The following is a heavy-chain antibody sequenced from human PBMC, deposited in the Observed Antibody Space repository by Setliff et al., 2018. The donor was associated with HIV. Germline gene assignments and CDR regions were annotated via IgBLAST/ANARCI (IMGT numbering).Heavy chain of an antibody. J-gene: IGHJ5*02. Sequence: SETLSLTCTVSGGSISFYHWSWIRQSPGEGLEWIGYIYYSGSTSYNPSLKSRLTMSVDTSKNQFSLKLSSVTAADTAVYYCAGPGGALGTWGQGILVTVSS. D-gene: IGHD1-26*01. CDR3: AGPGGALGT. V-gene: IGHV4-59*08. CDR1: GGSISFYH. CDR2: IYYSGST.